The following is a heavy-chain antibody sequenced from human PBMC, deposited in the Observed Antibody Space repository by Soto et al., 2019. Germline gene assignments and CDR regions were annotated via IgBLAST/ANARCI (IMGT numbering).Heavy chain of an antibody. CDR2: ISYDGSD. CDR1: GFPFREFG. Sequence: GGSLRLSCVASGFPFREFGMHWVRQAPGKGLEWVALISYDGSDYADSVKGRFTISRDDSRDTLFLHMDNLRPDDTGVYYCARRWNYYLDFWGQGTLVTVSS. J-gene: IGHJ4*02. V-gene: IGHV3-33*05. D-gene: IGHD1-1*01. CDR3: ARRWNYYLDF.